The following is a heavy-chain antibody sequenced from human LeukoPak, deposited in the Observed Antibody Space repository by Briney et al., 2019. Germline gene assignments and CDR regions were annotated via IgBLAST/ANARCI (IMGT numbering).Heavy chain of an antibody. J-gene: IGHJ4*02. D-gene: IGHD4-17*01. Sequence: SSETLSLTCTVSGGSISSYYWSWIRQPPGKGLEWIGYIYYSGSTNYNPSLKSRVTISVDTSKNQFSLKLSSVTAADTAVYYCAGTDYGDQFVLFDYWGQGTLVTVSS. CDR1: GGSISSYY. CDR2: IYYSGST. V-gene: IGHV4-59*01. CDR3: AGTDYGDQFVLFDY.